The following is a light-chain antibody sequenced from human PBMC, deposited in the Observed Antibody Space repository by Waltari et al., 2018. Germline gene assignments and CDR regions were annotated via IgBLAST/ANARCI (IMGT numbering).Light chain of an antibody. Sequence: QSALTQPRPVSGSPGQSLTISCTGTSSDVGGYNYVSSYQQHPYKAPKLMIYDVNKRPSGVPDRFSGSKSGNTASLTISGLQAEDEADYYCCSYAGTYTSYMFFGGGTKLTVL. CDR2: DVN. V-gene: IGLV2-11*01. J-gene: IGLJ2*01. CDR3: CSYAGTYTSYMF. CDR1: SSDVGGYNY.